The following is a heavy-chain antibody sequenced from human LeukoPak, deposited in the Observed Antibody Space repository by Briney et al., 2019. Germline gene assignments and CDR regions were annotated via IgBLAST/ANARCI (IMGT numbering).Heavy chain of an antibody. CDR1: RYTFTSYY. D-gene: IGHD6-19*01. J-gene: IGHJ3*02. V-gene: IGHV1-46*01. CDR2: INPSGGST. Sequence: ASVKVSCKASRYTFTSYYMHWVRQAPGQGLEWMGIINPSGGSTSYAQKFQGRVTMTRDTSTSTVYMELSSLRSEDTAVYYCARGAPLAVAGPDAFDIWGQGTMVTVSS. CDR3: ARGAPLAVAGPDAFDI.